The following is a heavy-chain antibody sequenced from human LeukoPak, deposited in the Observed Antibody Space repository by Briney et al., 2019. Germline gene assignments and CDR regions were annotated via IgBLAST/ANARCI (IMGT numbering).Heavy chain of an antibody. J-gene: IGHJ6*03. CDR1: GGSVNSGTHS. D-gene: IGHD6-6*01. Sequence: SETLSLTCAVSGGSVNSGTHSWSWIRQPPGKGLEYIGYIYYSGNTYYNPSLKSRLSISIETSKKQFSLKLSSVTAADTAIYYCARDFSSSSTVYYYYYMDVWGKGTTVTVSS. CDR2: IYYSGNT. V-gene: IGHV4-30-4*07. CDR3: ARDFSSSSTVYYYYYMDV.